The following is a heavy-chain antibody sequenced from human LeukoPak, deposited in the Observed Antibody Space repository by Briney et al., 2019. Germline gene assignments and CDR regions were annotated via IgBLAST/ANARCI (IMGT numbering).Heavy chain of an antibody. J-gene: IGHJ4*02. D-gene: IGHD6-6*01. V-gene: IGHV4-59*12. Sequence: SETLSLNCAVYGGSISSYYWSWLRQPPGKGLEWIGYIYYSGSTYYNPSLKSRVTISVDTSKNQFSLKLSSVTAADTAVYYCARGSWQLAEEVYWGQGTLVTVSS. CDR3: ARGSWQLAEEVY. CDR1: GGSISSYY. CDR2: IYYSGST.